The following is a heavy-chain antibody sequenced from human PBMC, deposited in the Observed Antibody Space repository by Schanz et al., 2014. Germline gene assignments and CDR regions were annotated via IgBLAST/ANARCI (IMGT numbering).Heavy chain of an antibody. CDR2: ISAYNGNA. CDR3: AREAADFYEILTEEDY. J-gene: IGHJ4*02. CDR1: GYTFTSYG. D-gene: IGHD3-9*01. V-gene: IGHV1-18*01. Sequence: QVQLVQSGAEVKKPGASVKVSCKASGYTFTSYGISWVRQAPGQGLEWMGWISAYNGNAKYPQKLQGRVTMTTDTATSTAYMDLRILRSDDTAVDYCAREAADFYEILTEEDYWGQGTLVNVSS.